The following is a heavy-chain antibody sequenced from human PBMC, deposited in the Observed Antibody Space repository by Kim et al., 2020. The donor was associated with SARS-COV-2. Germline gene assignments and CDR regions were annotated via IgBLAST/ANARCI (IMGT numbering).Heavy chain of an antibody. CDR3: AREEYSGYELDY. D-gene: IGHD5-12*01. CDR2: IWYDGSNK. CDR1: GFTFSSYG. V-gene: IGHV3-33*01. J-gene: IGHJ4*02. Sequence: GGSLRLSCAASGFTFSSYGMHWVRQAPGKGLEWVAVIWYDGSNKYYADSVKGRFNISRDNSKNTLYLQMNSLRAEDTAVYYCAREEYSGYELDYWGQGTLVTVSS.